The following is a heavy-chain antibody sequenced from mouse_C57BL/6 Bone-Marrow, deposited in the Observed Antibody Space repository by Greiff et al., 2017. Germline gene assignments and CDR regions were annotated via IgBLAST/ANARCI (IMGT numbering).Heavy chain of an antibody. CDR3: ARKGGDYGSPYAMDY. CDR1: GFSLTSYG. J-gene: IGHJ4*01. D-gene: IGHD1-1*01. Sequence: QVQLKESGPGLVQPSQSLSITCTVSGFSLTSYGVHWVRQSPGKGLEWLGVIWSGGSTDYNAAFISRLSISKDNSKSQVFFKMNSLQADDTAIYYCARKGGDYGSPYAMDYWGQGTSVTVSS. CDR2: IWSGGST. V-gene: IGHV2-2*01.